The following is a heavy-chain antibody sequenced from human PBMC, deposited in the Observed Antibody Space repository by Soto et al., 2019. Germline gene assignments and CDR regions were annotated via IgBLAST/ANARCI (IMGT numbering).Heavy chain of an antibody. CDR2: ISSSSSTI. V-gene: IGHV3-48*01. CDR1: GFTFSSYS. J-gene: IGHJ5*02. Sequence: GGSLRLSCAASGFTFSSYSMNWVRQAPGKGLEWVSYISSSSSTIYYADSVKGRFTISRDNAKNSLYLQMNSLRAEDMAVYYCASVVRYYYGSGSPPWGQGTLVPSPQ. D-gene: IGHD3-10*01. CDR3: ASVVRYYYGSGSPP.